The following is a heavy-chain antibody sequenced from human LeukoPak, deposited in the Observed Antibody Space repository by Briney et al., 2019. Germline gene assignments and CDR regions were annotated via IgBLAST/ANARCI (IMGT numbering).Heavy chain of an antibody. CDR1: GYTFSSYG. D-gene: IGHD2-15*01. CDR3: ARDPGYCSGGSCYSRYYFDY. V-gene: IGHV1-69*13. Sequence: GASVKVSCKASGYTFSSYGISWVRQAPGQRLEWMGGIIPIFGTANYAQKFQGRVTITADESTSTAYMELSSLRSEDTAVYYCARDPGYCSGGSCYSRYYFDYWGQGTLVTVSS. J-gene: IGHJ4*02. CDR2: IIPIFGTA.